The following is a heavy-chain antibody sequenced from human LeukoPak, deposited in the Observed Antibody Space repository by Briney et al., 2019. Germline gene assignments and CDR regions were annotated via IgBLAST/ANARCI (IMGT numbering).Heavy chain of an antibody. CDR2: FCLGRDT. CDR1: GDSVTNDFF. Sequence: SETLSLTCTVSGDSVTNDFFWGWVRPPPGKELEWIGSFCLGRDTYYRPSLKGRLAKQVHTHKNQFSLNLNSVTAADTAVYCCARWASIAREPGGFFDHWGQGTLVTVSS. V-gene: IGHV4-38-2*02. D-gene: IGHD1-14*01. CDR3: ARWASIAREPGGFFDH. J-gene: IGHJ4*02.